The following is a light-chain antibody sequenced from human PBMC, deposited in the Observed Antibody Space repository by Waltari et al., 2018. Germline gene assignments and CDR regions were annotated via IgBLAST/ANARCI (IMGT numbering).Light chain of an antibody. Sequence: QSALTQPASVSGSPGQPITSSCTGTSRDVGCYNFVPWYQQHPGKAPKLMIDEVSKRPSGVSNRCSGSKSGNTASLTISGLQAEDEADYYCCSYAGSSTVVFGGGTKLTVL. V-gene: IGLV2-23*02. J-gene: IGLJ2*01. CDR3: CSYAGSSTVV. CDR2: EVS. CDR1: SRDVGCYNF.